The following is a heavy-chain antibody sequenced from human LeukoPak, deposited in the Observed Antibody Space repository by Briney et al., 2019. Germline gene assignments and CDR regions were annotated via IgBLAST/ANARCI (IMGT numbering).Heavy chain of an antibody. V-gene: IGHV3-30*18. Sequence: GGTLRLSCAASGFTFRSDGMQWGCEGPGKGVGRGAVISYDGSKKYYADPLKPLFPISRHHSKNPLYLQINSLSADDTAVYYCAKEGPRYCSCGSCYYLLFWRQGTLVTVSS. CDR1: GFTFRSDG. CDR3: AKEGPRYCSCGSCYYLLF. CDR2: ISYDGSKK. J-gene: IGHJ4*02. D-gene: IGHD2-15*01.